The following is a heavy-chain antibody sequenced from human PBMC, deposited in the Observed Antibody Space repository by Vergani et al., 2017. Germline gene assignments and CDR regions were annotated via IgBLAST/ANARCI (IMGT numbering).Heavy chain of an antibody. D-gene: IGHD2-2*02. V-gene: IGHV4-61*02. J-gene: IGHJ6*03. CDR3: ARAAILGWYYYYYMDV. Sequence: QVQLQESGPGLVKPSQTLSLTCTVSGGSISSGDYYWSWIRQPAGKGLEWIGRIYTSGSTTYNPSLKSRFTISVDTSKNQFSLKLSSVTAADTAVYYCARAAILGWYYYYYMDVWGKGTTVTVSS. CDR2: IYTSGST. CDR1: GGSISSGDYY.